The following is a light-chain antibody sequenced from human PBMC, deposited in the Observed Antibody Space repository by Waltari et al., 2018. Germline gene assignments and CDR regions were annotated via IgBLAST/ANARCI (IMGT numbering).Light chain of an antibody. CDR1: QSLVHSDGNTH. CDR2: RVF. CDR3: MQGTHWPYT. V-gene: IGKV2-30*02. Sequence: VVMTQSPLSLPVTLGQAASISCKSSQSLVHSDGNTHLNWFQQRPGQSPRRLIYRVFNRDSGVPDRFSGSGSGTDFTLKISRVEAEDVGVYYCMQGTHWPYTFGQGTKLDIK. J-gene: IGKJ2*01.